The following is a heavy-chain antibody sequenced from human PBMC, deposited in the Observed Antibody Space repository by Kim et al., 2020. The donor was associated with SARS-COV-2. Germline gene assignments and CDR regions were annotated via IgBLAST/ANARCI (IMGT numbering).Heavy chain of an antibody. Sequence: ASVKVSCKVSGYTLTELSMHWVRQAPGKGLEWMGGFDPEDGETIYAQKFQGRVTMTEDTSTDTAYMELSSLRSEDTAVYYCATVEHYYDSSGSAVTGFNYYGMDVWGQGTTVTVSS. CDR2: FDPEDGET. CDR3: ATVEHYYDSSGSAVTGFNYYGMDV. J-gene: IGHJ6*02. D-gene: IGHD3-22*01. V-gene: IGHV1-24*01. CDR1: GYTLTELS.